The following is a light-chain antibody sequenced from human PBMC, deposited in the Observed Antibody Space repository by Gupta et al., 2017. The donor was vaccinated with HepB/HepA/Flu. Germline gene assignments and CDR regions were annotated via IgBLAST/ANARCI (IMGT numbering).Light chain of an antibody. V-gene: IGKV1-12*01. Sequence: DIQMTQSTSSVSASVGDRVTITCRASQNINIWVAWYQQKPGKAPKFLIYAASSLQTGVPSRFRGSGSGTEFSLTISNLQPEDFATYICQQTSRFPLTYGGGTKVEIK. J-gene: IGKJ4*01. CDR1: QNINIW. CDR2: AAS. CDR3: QQTSRFPLT.